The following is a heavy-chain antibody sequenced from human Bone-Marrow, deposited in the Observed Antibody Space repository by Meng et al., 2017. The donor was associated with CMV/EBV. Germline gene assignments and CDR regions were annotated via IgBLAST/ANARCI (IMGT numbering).Heavy chain of an antibody. CDR3: AKSVMASSGYSPYFFDF. J-gene: IGHJ4*02. CDR2: IRYDGSNK. Sequence: GESLKISCAASGFTFRSYAMSWVRQAPGKGLEWVAFIRYDGSNKYYADSVKGRFTISRDNSKNTLYLQMNSLRAEDTAVYYCAKSVMASSGYSPYFFDFWGQGTLVTVSS. CDR1: GFTFRSYA. V-gene: IGHV3-30*02. D-gene: IGHD3-22*01.